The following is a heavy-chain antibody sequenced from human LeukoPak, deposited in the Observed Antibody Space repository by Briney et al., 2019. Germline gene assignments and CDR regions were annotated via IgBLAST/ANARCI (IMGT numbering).Heavy chain of an antibody. J-gene: IGHJ4*02. CDR3: AKGFDYYFDY. CDR1: GFTFSNYG. D-gene: IGHD3-9*01. V-gene: IGHV3-23*01. Sequence: PGGSLRLSCAASGFTFSNYGMNWVRQAPGKGLEWLSGISPRGGGTYYADSVKGRFTISRDNSKNTLYLQMDSLRTEDTAVYYCAKGFDYYFDYWGQGNLVTVSS. CDR2: ISPRGGGT.